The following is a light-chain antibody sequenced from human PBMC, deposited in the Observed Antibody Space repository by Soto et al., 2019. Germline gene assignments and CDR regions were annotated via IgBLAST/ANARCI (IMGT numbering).Light chain of an antibody. CDR3: ASSTSDSLYV. J-gene: IGLJ1*01. CDR1: SSDVGGNKY. Sequence: QSVLTQPASVSGSPGQSITISCTGTSSDVGGNKYVSWYQQYPGKVPKLLINKVTNLPSGVSYRFSGSKSGNTASLTISALLAEDEADYFCASSTSDSLYVFGTGTKVTVL. CDR2: KVT. V-gene: IGLV2-14*01.